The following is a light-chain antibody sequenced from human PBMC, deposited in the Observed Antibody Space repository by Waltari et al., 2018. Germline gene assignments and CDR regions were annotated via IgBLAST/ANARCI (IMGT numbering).Light chain of an antibody. CDR3: QQSFRIPYT. V-gene: IGKV1-39*01. CDR1: QIINTF. J-gene: IGKJ2*01. Sequence: DIQMTQPPSSLSASVGDRVTITCRASQIINTFLNWYQQKPGEAPKLLIFTASRMQGGVPSRFSGSGSGTEFSLTISSLQPDDFATYFCQQSFRIPYTFGQGTNVDI. CDR2: TAS.